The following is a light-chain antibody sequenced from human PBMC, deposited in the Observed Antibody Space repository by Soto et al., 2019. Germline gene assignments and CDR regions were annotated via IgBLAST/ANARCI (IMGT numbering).Light chain of an antibody. J-gene: IGLJ2*01. Sequence: QAVVTQPPSVSGAPGQRVTISCTGTSSNIGAGHDVHWYQQLPGTAPKLLIYGNNNRPSGVPDRFSGSKSGTSASLAITGLQAEDEADYYCQSYDSSLSGAVVFGGGTQLTVL. CDR2: GNN. V-gene: IGLV1-40*01. CDR3: QSYDSSLSGAVV. CDR1: SSNIGAGHD.